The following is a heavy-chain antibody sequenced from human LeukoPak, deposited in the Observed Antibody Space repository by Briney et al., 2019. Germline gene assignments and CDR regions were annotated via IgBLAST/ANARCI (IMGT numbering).Heavy chain of an antibody. CDR1: GFTFSSYS. Sequence: GGSLRLSCAASGFTFSSYSMNWVRQAPGKGLEWVSSISSSSSYIYYADSVKGRFTISRDNAKNSLYLQMNSLGAEDTAVYYCARGATVAYFDYWGQGTLVTVSS. J-gene: IGHJ4*02. CDR3: ARGATVAYFDY. V-gene: IGHV3-21*01. D-gene: IGHD4-11*01. CDR2: ISSSSSYI.